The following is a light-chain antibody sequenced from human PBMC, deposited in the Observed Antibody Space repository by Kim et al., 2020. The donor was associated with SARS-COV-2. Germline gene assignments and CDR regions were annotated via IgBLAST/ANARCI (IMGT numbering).Light chain of an antibody. Sequence: ASVGDRVTITCRASQGISNYLAWYQQKPGEIPKVLIYGASTVQSGVTSRFSGSGSGTDFTLTITSLQPEDVATYYCQKYNSAPQTFGQGTKVDIK. V-gene: IGKV1-27*01. CDR1: QGISNY. J-gene: IGKJ1*01. CDR2: GAS. CDR3: QKYNSAPQT.